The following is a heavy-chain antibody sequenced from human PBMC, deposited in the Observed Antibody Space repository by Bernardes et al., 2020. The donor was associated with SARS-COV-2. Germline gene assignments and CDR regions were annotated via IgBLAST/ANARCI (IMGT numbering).Heavy chain of an antibody. CDR2: IYSGDNT. CDR3: ACPGVKGSVDY. D-gene: IGHD3-10*01. CDR1: GFAVSSAY. Sequence: RGSLRLSCAASGFAVSSAYMSWVRHAPGKGLEWVSVIYSGDNTYYADSVKGRFTISRDTSKNTLYLQMSSLRVEDTAVYYCACPGVKGSVDYGARGSLFIVS. J-gene: IGHJ4*02. V-gene: IGHV3-53*01.